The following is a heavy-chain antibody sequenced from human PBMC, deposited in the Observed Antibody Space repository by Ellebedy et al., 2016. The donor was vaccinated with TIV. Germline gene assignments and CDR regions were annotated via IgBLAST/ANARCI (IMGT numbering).Heavy chain of an antibody. CDR1: GFTFSSYD. D-gene: IGHD1-14*01. Sequence: GESLKISCAASGFTFSSYDMHWVRQVTGKGLEWVSAIGTACDTYYPGSVKGRFTISRENAKNSLYLKMNSLRAGDTAVYYCARATEGIDYWGQGTLVTVSS. J-gene: IGHJ4*02. CDR2: IGTACDT. CDR3: ARATEGIDY. V-gene: IGHV3-13*01.